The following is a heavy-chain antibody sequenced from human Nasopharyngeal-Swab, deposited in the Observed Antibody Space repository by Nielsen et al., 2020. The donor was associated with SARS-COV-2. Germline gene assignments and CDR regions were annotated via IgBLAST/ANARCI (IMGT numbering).Heavy chain of an antibody. D-gene: IGHD1-14*01. V-gene: IGHV3-49*04. Sequence: GGSLRLSCTASGFTLGDYTMSWVRQAPGKGLEWVGFIRSKAYAGTTEYAASVKGRFTISRDDSKSIAYLQMNSLRAEDTAVYYCARVVSNYYGMDVWGQGTTVTVSS. CDR3: ARVVSNYYGMDV. J-gene: IGHJ6*02. CDR2: IRSKAYAGTT. CDR1: GFTLGDYT.